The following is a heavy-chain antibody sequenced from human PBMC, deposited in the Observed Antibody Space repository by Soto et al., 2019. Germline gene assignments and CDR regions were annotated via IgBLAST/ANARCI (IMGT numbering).Heavy chain of an antibody. Sequence: SETLSLTCTVSGGSISSRSYYWGWIRQPPGKGLEWIGTIYYNGSTYYNPSLKNRLSISVDTSKNQFSLRLSSLTAADTAVYYCAREGATIFGVVILTWFAPWGQGALVTVSS. V-gene: IGHV4-39*02. CDR1: GGSISSRSYY. D-gene: IGHD3-3*01. CDR3: AREGATIFGVVILTWFAP. J-gene: IGHJ5*02. CDR2: IYYNGST.